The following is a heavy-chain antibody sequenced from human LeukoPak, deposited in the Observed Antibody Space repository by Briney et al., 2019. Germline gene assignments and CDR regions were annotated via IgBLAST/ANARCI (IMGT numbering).Heavy chain of an antibody. CDR1: GYTFTDNY. CDR2: INPNSGGT. V-gene: IGHV1-2*02. Sequence: SVKVSCKVSGYTFTDNYIHWVRQAPGQGLEWMGWINPNSGGTNYAQRFQGRVTVTGDTSISTAYIELSRLTSDDTAVYYCARVRSYYYGMDVWGQGTTVTVSS. CDR3: ARVRSYYYGMDV. J-gene: IGHJ6*02.